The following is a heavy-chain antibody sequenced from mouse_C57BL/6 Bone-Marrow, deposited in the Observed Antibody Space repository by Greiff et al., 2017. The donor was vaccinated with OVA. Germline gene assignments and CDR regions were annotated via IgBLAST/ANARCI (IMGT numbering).Heavy chain of an antibody. J-gene: IGHJ4*01. CDR3: ARRLRVYAMDY. V-gene: IGHV3-6*01. CDR1: GYSITSGYY. Sequence: EVQLQESGPGLVKPSQSLSLTCSATGYSITSGYYWNWIRQPPGNKLEWMGYISYDGSNNYNPSLKNRISITRDTSKNQFFLKLHSVTTEDTATYYCARRLRVYAMDYWGQGTSVTVSS. D-gene: IGHD1-1*01. CDR2: ISYDGSN.